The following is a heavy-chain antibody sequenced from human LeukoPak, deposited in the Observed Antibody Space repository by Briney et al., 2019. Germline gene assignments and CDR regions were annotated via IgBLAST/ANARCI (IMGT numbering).Heavy chain of an antibody. CDR3: ARGITGRRAFDY. Sequence: GGSLRLSCVASGFIFSDYYMSWIRQAPGKGLEWVSYISSSGTTIYYVDSVKGRFTISRDNAKNSLYLQMSSLRAEDTAVYYCARGITGRRAFDYWGQGTLVTVSS. CDR2: ISSSGTTI. V-gene: IGHV3-11*01. CDR1: GFIFSDYY. D-gene: IGHD1-20*01. J-gene: IGHJ4*02.